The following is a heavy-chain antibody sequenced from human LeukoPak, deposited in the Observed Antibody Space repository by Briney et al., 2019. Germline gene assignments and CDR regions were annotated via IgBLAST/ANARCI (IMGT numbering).Heavy chain of an antibody. D-gene: IGHD6-13*01. CDR3: ARDLGIAINWFDP. CDR2: ISAYNGNT. Sequence: ASVKVSCKASGYTFTGYYMHWVRQAPGQGLEWMGWISAYNGNTNYAQKLQGRVTMTTDISTSTAYMELRSLRSDDTAVYYCARDLGIAINWFDPWGQGTLVTVSS. J-gene: IGHJ5*02. CDR1: GYTFTGYY. V-gene: IGHV1-18*04.